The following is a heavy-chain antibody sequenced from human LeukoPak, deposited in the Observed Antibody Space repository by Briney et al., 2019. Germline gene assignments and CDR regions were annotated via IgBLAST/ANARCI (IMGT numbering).Heavy chain of an antibody. V-gene: IGHV1-69*05. CDR2: IIPIFGTA. CDR1: GGTVSSYA. CDR3: ARACITMVRGVISDYYYMDV. D-gene: IGHD3-10*01. Sequence: SVKVSCKASGGTVSSYAISWVRQAPGQGLEWMGGIIPIFGTANYAQKFQGRVTISTDESTSTAYMELSSLRSEDTAVYYCARACITMVRGVISDYYYMDVWGKGTTVTVSS. J-gene: IGHJ6*03.